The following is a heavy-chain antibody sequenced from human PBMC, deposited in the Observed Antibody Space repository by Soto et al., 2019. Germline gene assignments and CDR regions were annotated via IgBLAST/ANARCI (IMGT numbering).Heavy chain of an antibody. CDR3: ARVRSYSYGQGYGMDV. Sequence: GGSLRLSCAASGFTFSTYSMNWVRQAPGKGLEWVSSISSSSGYIYYADSVKGRFTISRDDAKNSLSLQMNSLRAEDTAVYYCARVRSYSYGQGYGMDVWGPGTTVTVPS. D-gene: IGHD5-18*01. CDR1: GFTFSTYS. V-gene: IGHV3-21*01. CDR2: ISSSSGYI. J-gene: IGHJ6*02.